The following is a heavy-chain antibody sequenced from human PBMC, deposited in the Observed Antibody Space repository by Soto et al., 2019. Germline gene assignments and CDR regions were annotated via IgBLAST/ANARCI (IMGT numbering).Heavy chain of an antibody. D-gene: IGHD6-13*01. V-gene: IGHV3-21*01. Sequence: GGSLRLSCAASGFTFSSYTMHWVRQAPGKGLEWVSSISTGSSYIYYADSLKGRFTISRDNAGNSLYLQMNSTRAEDTAVYYCAREMKQLVQEGFLQHWGQGTLVTVSS. J-gene: IGHJ1*01. CDR1: GFTFSSYT. CDR2: ISTGSSYI. CDR3: AREMKQLVQEGFLQH.